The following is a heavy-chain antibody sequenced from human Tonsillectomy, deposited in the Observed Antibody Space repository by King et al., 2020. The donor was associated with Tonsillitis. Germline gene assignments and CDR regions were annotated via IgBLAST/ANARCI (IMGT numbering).Heavy chain of an antibody. J-gene: IGHJ4*02. Sequence: QVQLQESGPGLVKPSETLSLTCTVSGGSISSYYWSWIRQPPGKGLEWIGYIYYSGSTNYNPSLKSRVTISVDTSKNQVALKLSPVTAQEAAVYYCARVSVGATTKPPDYWGQGTLVTVSS. V-gene: IGHV4-59*01. CDR3: ARVSVGATTKPPDY. CDR2: IYYSGST. D-gene: IGHD1-26*01. CDR1: GGSISSYY.